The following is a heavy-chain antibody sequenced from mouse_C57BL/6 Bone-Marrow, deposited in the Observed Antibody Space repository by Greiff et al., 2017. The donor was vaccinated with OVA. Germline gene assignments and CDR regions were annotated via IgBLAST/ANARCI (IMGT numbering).Heavy chain of an antibody. CDR2: INPGSGGT. J-gene: IGHJ1*03. CDR3: ARFYYGYFDV. V-gene: IGHV1-54*01. CDR1: GYAFTNYL. Sequence: QVQLQQSGAELVRPGTSVKVSCKASGYAFTNYLIEWVKQRPGQGLEWIGVINPGSGGTNYNEKFKGKATLTADKSSSTAYMQLSSLTSEDSAVYFCARFYYGYFDVWGTGTTVTVSS. D-gene: IGHD2-1*01.